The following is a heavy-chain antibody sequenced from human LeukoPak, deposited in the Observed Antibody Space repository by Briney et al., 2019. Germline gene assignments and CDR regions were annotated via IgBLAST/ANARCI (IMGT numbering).Heavy chain of an antibody. J-gene: IGHJ4*02. CDR2: IYYSGST. Sequence: RASETLSLTCTVSGGSISSSSYYWGWIRQPPGKGLEWIGSIYYSGSTYYNPSLKSRVTISVDTSKNQFSLKLSSVTAADTAVYYCARLGIAVAGIIGYWGQGTLVTVSS. CDR1: GGSISSSSYY. D-gene: IGHD6-19*01. V-gene: IGHV4-39*01. CDR3: ARLGIAVAGIIGY.